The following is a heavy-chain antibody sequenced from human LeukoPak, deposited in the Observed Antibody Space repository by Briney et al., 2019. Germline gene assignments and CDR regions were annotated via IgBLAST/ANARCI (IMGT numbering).Heavy chain of an antibody. CDR1: GYTFTSYD. Sequence: GASVKVSCKASGYTFTSYDINWVRQATGQGLEWMGWMNPNSGNTGYAQKFQGRVTMTRNTSISTAYMELSSLRSEDTAVYYYARGPPSRRITIFVGGYYYYMDVWGKGTTVTVSS. CDR2: MNPNSGNT. CDR3: ARGPPSRRITIFVGGYYYYMDV. D-gene: IGHD3-3*01. J-gene: IGHJ6*03. V-gene: IGHV1-8*01.